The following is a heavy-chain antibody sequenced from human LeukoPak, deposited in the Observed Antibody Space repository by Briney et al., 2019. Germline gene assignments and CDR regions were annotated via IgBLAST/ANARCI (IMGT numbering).Heavy chain of an antibody. J-gene: IGHJ6*02. CDR3: AREGVAGTLGLDV. V-gene: IGHV4-59*01. D-gene: IGHD6-19*01. CDR2: IYYSGIT. Sequence: SETLSLTCTVSGGSISSYYWIWIRQPPGKGLEWIGYIYYSGITNYNPSLKSRVTISVDTSKNQFSLKVSSVTAADTAVYYCAREGVAGTLGLDVWGQGTTVTASS. CDR1: GGSISSYY.